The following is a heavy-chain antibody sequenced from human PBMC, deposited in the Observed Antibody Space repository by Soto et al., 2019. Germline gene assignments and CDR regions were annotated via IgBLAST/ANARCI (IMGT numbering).Heavy chain of an antibody. CDR3: AKPRAPIVGATLSGWFDP. CDR1: GFTFSSYG. CDR2: ISYDGSNK. V-gene: IGHV3-30*18. Sequence: QVQLVESGGGVVQPGRSLRLSCAASGFTFSSYGMHWVRQAPGKGLEWVAVISYDGSNKYYADSVKGRFTISRDNSKNTLYLQMNSLRAEDTAVYYCAKPRAPIVGATLSGWFDPWGQGTLVTVSS. J-gene: IGHJ5*02. D-gene: IGHD1-26*01.